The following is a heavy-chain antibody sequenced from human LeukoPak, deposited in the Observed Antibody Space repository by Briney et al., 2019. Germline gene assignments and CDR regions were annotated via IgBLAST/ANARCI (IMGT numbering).Heavy chain of an antibody. Sequence: GGALRLSCAASGFTFNNFALSWGRQAPEKGLECVATIIGRVGSSSHAASVKGRFTVSRDNSNNTLYLNMSSVRADDTAVYYCAKHPGPYGGNPFNYWGLGMLVTVSS. J-gene: IGHJ4*02. CDR2: IIGRVGSS. CDR3: AKHPGPYGGNPFNY. D-gene: IGHD4-23*01. V-gene: IGHV3-23*01. CDR1: GFTFNNFA.